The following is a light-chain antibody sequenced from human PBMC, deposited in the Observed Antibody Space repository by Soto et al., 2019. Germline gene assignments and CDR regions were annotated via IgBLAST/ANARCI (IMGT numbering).Light chain of an antibody. CDR1: SSDVGGYNH. V-gene: IGLV2-14*01. CDR2: EVR. CDR3: CSYTSSSIRV. Sequence: QSVLTQPASVSGSPRQSITISCMGTSSDVGGYNHVSWYQQHPGKAPKLIIYEVRNRPSGVSNRLSGSKSGNTASLTISGLQADDEADYYCCSYTSSSIRVFGGGTKLTVL. J-gene: IGLJ3*02.